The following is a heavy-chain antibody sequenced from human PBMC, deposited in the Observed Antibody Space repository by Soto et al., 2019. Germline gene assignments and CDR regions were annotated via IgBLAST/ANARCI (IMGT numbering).Heavy chain of an antibody. CDR1: GGSFTDYY. V-gene: IGHV4-34*01. J-gene: IGHJ4*02. D-gene: IGHD3-3*01. Sequence: SETLSLTYAVYGGSFTDYYWSWIRQPPGKGLEWIGEINHSGSTNYNPSLKSRVTMPVDTSKNQFSLKLTSVTAADTAVYYCARTRISIFGVVTPRYYFDYWGQGTLVTVSS. CDR2: INHSGST. CDR3: ARTRISIFGVVTPRYYFDY.